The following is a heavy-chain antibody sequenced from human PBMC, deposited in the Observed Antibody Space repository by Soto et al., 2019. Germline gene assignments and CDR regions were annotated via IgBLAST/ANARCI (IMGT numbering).Heavy chain of an antibody. J-gene: IGHJ5*02. Sequence: PSETLSPTCSVTGGSINNYYWSWVRQSAGKGLEWIGRVFTTGTTDYNPSLKGRVTISVDTSKNQFSLSLRSVTAADTAIYYCARDFNSIFDDFADMRWNFDPWGQGTLVTVSS. D-gene: IGHD3-3*02. CDR2: VFTTGTT. CDR1: GGSINNYY. V-gene: IGHV4-4*07. CDR3: ARDFNSIFDDFADMRWNFDP.